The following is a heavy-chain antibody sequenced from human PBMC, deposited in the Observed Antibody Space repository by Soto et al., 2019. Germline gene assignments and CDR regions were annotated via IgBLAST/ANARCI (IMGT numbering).Heavy chain of an antibody. J-gene: IGHJ4*02. CDR1: GFTFSNAW. CDR2: IKSNADGGTT. Sequence: GGSLRLSCAASGFTFSNAWMNWVRQAPGKGLEWVGRIKSNADGGTTDYAAPVKGRFTISRDDSKNTLYLQMNSLKTEDTAVYYCATNPLYWGRGTLVTVSS. CDR3: ATNPLY. V-gene: IGHV3-15*07.